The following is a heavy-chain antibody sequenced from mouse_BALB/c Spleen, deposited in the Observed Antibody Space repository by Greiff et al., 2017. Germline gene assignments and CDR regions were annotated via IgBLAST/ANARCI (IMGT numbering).Heavy chain of an antibody. Sequence: VQLKESGPGLVKPSQSLSLTCTVTGYSITSDYAWNWIRQFPGNKLEWMGYISYSGSTSYNPSLKSRISITRDTSKNQFFLQLNSVTTEDTATYYCARREAPYFDDWGQGTTLTVSS. J-gene: IGHJ2*01. D-gene: IGHD3-1*01. V-gene: IGHV3-2*02. CDR3: ARREAPYFDD. CDR2: ISYSGST. CDR1: GYSITSDYA.